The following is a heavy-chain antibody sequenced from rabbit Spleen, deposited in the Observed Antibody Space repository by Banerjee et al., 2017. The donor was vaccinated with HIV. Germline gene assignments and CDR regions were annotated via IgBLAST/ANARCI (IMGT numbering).Heavy chain of an antibody. CDR2: IDTGSSGST. Sequence: QEQLVESGGDLVKPGASLTLTCTASGFSFSVSYYMCWVRQAPGKGLEWIGCIDTGSSGSTYYASWAKGRFTIFKTPSTTVILHMTSLTAADTATYFCARDHNGGSRVDLRLWGQGTLVTVS. D-gene: IGHD2-1*01. CDR3: ARDHNGGSRVDLRL. V-gene: IGHV1S45*01. J-gene: IGHJ4*01. CDR1: GFSFSVSYY.